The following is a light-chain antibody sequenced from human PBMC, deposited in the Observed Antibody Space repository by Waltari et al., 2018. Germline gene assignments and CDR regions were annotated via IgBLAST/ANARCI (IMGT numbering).Light chain of an antibody. V-gene: IGLV2-8*01. J-gene: IGLJ2*01. CDR1: SSDVGGYNC. CDR2: DVS. Sequence: QSALTQPPSASGSPGQSVTISCTGTSSDVGGYNCVPWSHQHPGKAPKLMMYDVSKRPPGVPDRAAGSKSGNTAYLTGSGLQAEDEADYYCNAYAGSNSVLFGAGTKLTV. CDR3: NAYAGSNSVL.